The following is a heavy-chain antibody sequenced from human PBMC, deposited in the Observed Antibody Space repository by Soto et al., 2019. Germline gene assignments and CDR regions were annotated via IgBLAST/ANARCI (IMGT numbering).Heavy chain of an antibody. Sequence: QGHLQESGPGLVRPSETLSLTCSVSGGSISTYYCNWIRQPAGKGLEWIGRIDTSGSTNYNPSLKSRVTMSVYPSKDQFSLKLSSVTAAVTAVYYCARWCHDLWSVPFDYCGQGTPVNVSS. CDR1: GGSISTYY. CDR2: IDTSGST. V-gene: IGHV4-4*07. D-gene: IGHD3-3*01. J-gene: IGHJ4*02. CDR3: ARWCHDLWSVPFDY.